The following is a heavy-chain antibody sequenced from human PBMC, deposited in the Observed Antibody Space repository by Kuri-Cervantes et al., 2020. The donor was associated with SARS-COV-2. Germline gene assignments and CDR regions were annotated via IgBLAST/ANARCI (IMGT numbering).Heavy chain of an antibody. J-gene: IGHJ4*02. CDR2: SSAYNAYT. D-gene: IGHD7-27*01. V-gene: IGHV1-18*01. CDR1: GYTFTSYG. Sequence: ASVKVSFKASGYTFTSYGISWVRQAPGQGLAWMGWSSAYNAYTDYAQKVKCKVTMTTDTTKSTAYMELRRLTSDDTAIYYCAGSVTGDLGDYCGQGTLVTVSS. CDR3: AGSVTGDLGDY.